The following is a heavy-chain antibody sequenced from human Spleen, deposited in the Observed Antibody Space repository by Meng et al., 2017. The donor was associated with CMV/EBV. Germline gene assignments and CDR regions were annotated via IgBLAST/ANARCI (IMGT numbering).Heavy chain of an antibody. Sequence: ASVKVSCKASGYTFTGQYIHWVRQAPGQGLEWMGLIKPSGGDTNYAQNFQGRVTMTRDTSISTAYMELSRLRSDDTAVYYCAREDKAFDIWGQGTMVTVSS. J-gene: IGHJ3*02. CDR1: GYTFTGQY. CDR3: AREDKAFDI. CDR2: IKPSGGDT. V-gene: IGHV1-2*02.